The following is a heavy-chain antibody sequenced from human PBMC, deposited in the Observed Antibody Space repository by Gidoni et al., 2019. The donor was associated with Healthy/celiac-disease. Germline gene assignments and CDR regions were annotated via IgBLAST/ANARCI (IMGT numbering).Heavy chain of an antibody. CDR3: ARIRYDSSLPDY. CDR1: GGSISSSSYY. V-gene: IGHV4-39*07. CDR2: IYYSGST. J-gene: IGHJ4*02. Sequence: QLQLQASGTGLVKPSETLSLTCTVSGGSISSSSYYWGWIRQPPGKGLEWIGSIYYSGSTYYNPSLKSRVTISVDTSKNQFSLKLSSVTAADTAVYDCARIRYDSSLPDYWGQGTLVTVSS. D-gene: IGHD3-22*01.